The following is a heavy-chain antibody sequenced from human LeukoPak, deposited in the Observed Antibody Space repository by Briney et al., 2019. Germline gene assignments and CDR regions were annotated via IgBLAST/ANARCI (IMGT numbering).Heavy chain of an antibody. D-gene: IGHD4-11*01. CDR3: ARSTVNRLFNSFDP. V-gene: IGHV4-34*01. CDR1: GGSFSGYY. J-gene: IGHJ5*02. CDR2: INHSGST. Sequence: PSETLSLTCAVYGGSFSGYYWSWIRQPPGKGLEWIGEINHSGSTNYNPSLKSRVTISVDTSKNQFSLKLSSVTAADTAVYYCARSTVNRLFNSFDPWGQGTLVTVSS.